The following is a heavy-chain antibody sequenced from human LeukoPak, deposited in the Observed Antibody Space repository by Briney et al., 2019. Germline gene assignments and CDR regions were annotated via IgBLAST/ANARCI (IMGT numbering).Heavy chain of an antibody. CDR3: ASEYKYDSSGANAFDI. J-gene: IGHJ3*02. CDR1: GYTFTGYY. V-gene: IGHV1-2*02. Sequence: ASVKVSCKASGYTFTGYYIHWVRQAPGQGLEWMGWINPNNGGTKYAQKFQGRVTMTRDTSSSTAYMELSSLRSADTAVYYCASEYKYDSSGANAFDIWGQGTMVTVSS. D-gene: IGHD3-22*01. CDR2: INPNNGGT.